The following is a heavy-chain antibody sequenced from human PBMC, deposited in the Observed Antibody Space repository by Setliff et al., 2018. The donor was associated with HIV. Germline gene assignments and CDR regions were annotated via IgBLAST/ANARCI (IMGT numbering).Heavy chain of an antibody. V-gene: IGHV3-7*03. CDR1: GFTFSRYW. CDR3: ARDRGLRGMLLSSKELGFYCMDV. CDR2: IKEDGSVT. D-gene: IGHD1-26*01. J-gene: IGHJ6*03. Sequence: GGSLRLSCVASGFTFSRYWMSWVRQAPGKGLEFVANIKEDGSVTNYVDSVKGRFTISRDNAKNLVFLQMSSLRAEDTAAYYCARDRGLRGMLLSSKELGFYCMDVWGKGTTVTVSS.